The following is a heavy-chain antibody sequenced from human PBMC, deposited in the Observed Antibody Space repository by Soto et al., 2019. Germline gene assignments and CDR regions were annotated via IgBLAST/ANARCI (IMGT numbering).Heavy chain of an antibody. CDR3: TRRGNDILTGPLTFGLDV. Sequence: GGSLRLSCAASGFTFTDSAIHWVRQASGKGLEWVGHVRSKGNSYATSYAASVKGRFTISRDDSKNTTYLEMNSLRIDDTAVYYCTRRGNDILTGPLTFGLDVWGQGTTVTVSS. CDR1: GFTFTDSA. D-gene: IGHD3-9*01. V-gene: IGHV3-73*01. J-gene: IGHJ6*02. CDR2: VRSKGNSYAT.